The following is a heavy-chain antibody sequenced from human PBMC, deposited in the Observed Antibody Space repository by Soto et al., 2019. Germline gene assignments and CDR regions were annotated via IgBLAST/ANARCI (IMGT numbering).Heavy chain of an antibody. CDR2: IWYDGSNK. Sequence: PGGSLRLSCAASGLTFSSYGMHWVRQAPGKGLEWVAIIWYDGSNKYYVDSVKGRFTISRDNSKNTLYLQMNSLKTEDTAVYYCTTVLWFGRTYYFDYWGQGTLVTVSS. CDR3: TTVLWFGRTYYFDY. CDR1: GLTFSSYG. D-gene: IGHD3-10*01. J-gene: IGHJ4*02. V-gene: IGHV3-33*01.